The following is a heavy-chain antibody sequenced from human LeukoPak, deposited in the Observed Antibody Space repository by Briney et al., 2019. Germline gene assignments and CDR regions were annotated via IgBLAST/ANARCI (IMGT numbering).Heavy chain of an antibody. Sequence: GRSLRLSCAASGFTFSSYAMHWVRQAPGKGLEWVAVISYDGSNKYYAGSVKGRFTISRDNSKNTLYLQMNSLRAEDTAVYYCASGFYGSGSYRYGMDVWGQGTTVTVSS. J-gene: IGHJ6*02. D-gene: IGHD3-10*01. CDR2: ISYDGSNK. CDR3: ASGFYGSGSYRYGMDV. CDR1: GFTFSSYA. V-gene: IGHV3-30-3*01.